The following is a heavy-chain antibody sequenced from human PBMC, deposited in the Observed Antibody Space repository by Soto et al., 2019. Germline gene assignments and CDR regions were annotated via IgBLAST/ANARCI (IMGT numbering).Heavy chain of an antibody. CDR1: GFTFSSYW. D-gene: IGHD6-6*01. J-gene: IGHJ6*03. CDR2: INSDGGST. V-gene: IGHV3-74*01. Sequence: EVQLVESGGGLVQPGGSLRLSCAASGFTFSSYWMHWVRQAPGKGLVWVSRINSDGGSTSYADSVKGRFTISRDNAKNTLYLQMNSLRAEDTAVYYCATRIAAPPGYYYYYMDVWGKGTTVTVSS. CDR3: ATRIAAPPGYYYYYMDV.